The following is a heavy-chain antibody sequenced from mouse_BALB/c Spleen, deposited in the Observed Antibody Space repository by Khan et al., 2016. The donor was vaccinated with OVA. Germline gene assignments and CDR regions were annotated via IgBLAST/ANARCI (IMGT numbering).Heavy chain of an antibody. V-gene: IGHV1S41*01. D-gene: IGHD1-1*01. J-gene: IGHJ4*01. CDR2: IAPGSGST. CDR1: GYTFTSYW. Sequence: DLVKPGASVKLSCKASGYTFTSYWINWIKQRPGQGLEWIGRIAPGSGSTYYNEMFKGKATLTVDTSSSTAFIQLSSLSSEDSAVFFWSRSNYYSSSLYALDYWGQGTSVTVSS. CDR3: SRSNYYSSSLYALDY.